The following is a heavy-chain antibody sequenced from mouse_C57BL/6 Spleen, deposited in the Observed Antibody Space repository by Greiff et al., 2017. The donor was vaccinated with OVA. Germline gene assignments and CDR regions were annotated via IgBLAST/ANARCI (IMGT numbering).Heavy chain of an antibody. D-gene: IGHD1-3*01. Sequence: EVQLVESEGGLVQPGSSMKLSCTASGFTFSDYYMAWVRQGPEKGLEWVANINYDGSSTDYLDSLKSRFIISRYNAKNILYLQMSSLKSEDTATYYCARDKSNYLYFDVWGTGTTVTVSS. CDR2: INYDGSST. CDR3: ARDKSNYLYFDV. CDR1: GFTFSDYY. J-gene: IGHJ1*03. V-gene: IGHV5-16*01.